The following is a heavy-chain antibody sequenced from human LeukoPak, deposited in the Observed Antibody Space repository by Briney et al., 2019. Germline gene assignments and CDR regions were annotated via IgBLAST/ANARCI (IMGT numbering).Heavy chain of an antibody. CDR3: AKRYSSGWYYLDY. Sequence: GGSLRLACAASGFTVSTNFMSWVRQAPGKGLEWVSLIYSGGNTYYADSVKGRFTVSRDNSKNTLYLQMNSLRAEDTAVYYCAKRYSSGWYYLDYWGQGTLVTVSS. D-gene: IGHD6-19*01. J-gene: IGHJ4*02. CDR2: IYSGGNT. V-gene: IGHV3-53*05. CDR1: GFTVSTNF.